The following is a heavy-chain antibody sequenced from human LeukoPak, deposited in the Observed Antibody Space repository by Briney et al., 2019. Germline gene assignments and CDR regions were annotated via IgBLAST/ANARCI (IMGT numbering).Heavy chain of an antibody. Sequence: GGSLRLSCAASGFTFSSYGMHWVRQAPGKGLEWVALIWYDGSNKYYADSVKGRLTISRNNSKNTLYLQMNSLRAEDTAVYYCAREGPRGNSQFDYWGQGTLVTVSS. D-gene: IGHD2/OR15-2a*01. CDR3: AREGPRGNSQFDY. J-gene: IGHJ4*02. V-gene: IGHV3-33*01. CDR2: IWYDGSNK. CDR1: GFTFSSYG.